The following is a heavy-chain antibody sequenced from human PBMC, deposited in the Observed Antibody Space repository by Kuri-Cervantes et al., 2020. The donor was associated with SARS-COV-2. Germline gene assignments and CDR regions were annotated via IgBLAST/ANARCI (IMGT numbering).Heavy chain of an antibody. CDR1: GDSVSSNSAA. D-gene: IGHD3-3*01. V-gene: IGHV6-1*01. CDR3: ARAHQPNYDFWSGYYREIYYYGMDV. J-gene: IGHJ6*01. Sequence: SETLSLTFAIFGDSVSSNSAAWYWIRQSPSRGLEWLGRTYYRSKWYNDYAVSVKSRITINPDTSKNQFSLQLNSVTPEDTAVYYCARAHQPNYDFWSGYYREIYYYGMDVWGHETTVTISS. CDR2: TYYRSKWYN.